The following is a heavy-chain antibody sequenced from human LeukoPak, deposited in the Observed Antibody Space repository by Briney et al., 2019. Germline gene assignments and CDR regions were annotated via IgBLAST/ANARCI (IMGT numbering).Heavy chain of an antibody. CDR2: IYYSGST. V-gene: IGHV4-59*01. CDR3: ARGGNYWPQWWFDP. J-gene: IGHJ5*02. Sequence: SETLSLTCAVYGGSFSGYYWSWIRQPPGKGLEWIGYIYYSGSTSYNPSLKSRVTMSLDASKNQFSLELNSVTPADTAVYYCARGGNYWPQWWFDPWGRGTLVSVSS. D-gene: IGHD1-26*01. CDR1: GGSFSGYY.